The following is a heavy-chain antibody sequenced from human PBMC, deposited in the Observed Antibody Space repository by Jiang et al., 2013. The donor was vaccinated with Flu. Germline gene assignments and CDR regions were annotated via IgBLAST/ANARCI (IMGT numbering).Heavy chain of an antibody. V-gene: IGHV1-2*02. Sequence: SVKVSCKASGYTFTGYYMHWVRQAPGQGLEWMGWINPNSGGTNYAQKFQGRVTMTRDTSISTAYMELSRLRSDDTAVYYCAREEYSSSSSAFDIWGQGTMVTVSS. D-gene: IGHD6-6*01. CDR1: GYTFTGYY. J-gene: IGHJ3*02. CDR3: AREEYSSSSSAFDI. CDR2: INPNSGGT.